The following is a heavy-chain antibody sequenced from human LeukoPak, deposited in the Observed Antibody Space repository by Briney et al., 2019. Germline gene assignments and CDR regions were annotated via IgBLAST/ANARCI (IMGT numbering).Heavy chain of an antibody. V-gene: IGHV1-69*13. J-gene: IGHJ4*02. CDR2: IIPIFATA. CDR3: ARGPITTRSHFDY. Sequence: SVKVSCKVSGYTLTELSMHWVRQAPGQGLEWMGGIIPIFATANYAQKFQGRVTITADESTSTAYMELSSLRSEDTAVYYCARGPITTRSHFDYWGQGTLVTVSS. D-gene: IGHD3-22*01. CDR1: GYTLTELS.